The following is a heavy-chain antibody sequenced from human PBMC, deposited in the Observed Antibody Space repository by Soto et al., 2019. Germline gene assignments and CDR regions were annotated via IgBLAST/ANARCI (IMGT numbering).Heavy chain of an antibody. CDR3: ARSRGDYYDSSGSRMDV. D-gene: IGHD3-22*01. CDR1: GGSISSSSYY. J-gene: IGHJ6*02. Sequence: QLQLQESGPGLVKPSETPSLTCTVSGGSISSSSYYWGWIRQPPGKGLEWIGSIYYSGSTYYNPSLKSRVTISVDTSKNQFSLKLSSVTAADTAVYYCARSRGDYYDSSGSRMDVWGQGTTVTVSS. CDR2: IYYSGST. V-gene: IGHV4-39*01.